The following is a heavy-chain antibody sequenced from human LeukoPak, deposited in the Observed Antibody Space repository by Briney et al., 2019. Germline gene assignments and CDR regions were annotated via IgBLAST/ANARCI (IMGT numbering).Heavy chain of an antibody. D-gene: IGHD3-22*01. CDR1: GFTFSSYA. V-gene: IGHV3-23*01. CDR3: ARDLGQYYDTSDNWFDP. CDR2: ISGSGDST. Sequence: PGGSLRLSCAASGFTFSSYAMSWVRQAPGKGLEWVSAISGSGDSTYYADSVKGRSTISRDNAKNTLNLQMNSLRAEDTAVYYCARDLGQYYDTSDNWFDPWGQGTLVTVSS. J-gene: IGHJ5*02.